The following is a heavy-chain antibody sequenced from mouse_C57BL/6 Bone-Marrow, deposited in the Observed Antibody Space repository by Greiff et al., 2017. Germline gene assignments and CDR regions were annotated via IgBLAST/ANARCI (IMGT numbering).Heavy chain of an antibody. D-gene: IGHD1-1*01. Sequence: DVQLVESEGGLVQPGSSMKLSCTASGFTFSDYYMAWVRQVPEKGLEWVANINYDGSSTYYLDSLKSRFIISRDTAKNILYLQMSSLKSEDTATYYCARDGDYYGSSPWYFDVWGTGTTGTVSS. CDR1: GFTFSDYY. J-gene: IGHJ1*03. CDR2: INYDGSST. CDR3: ARDGDYYGSSPWYFDV. V-gene: IGHV5-16*01.